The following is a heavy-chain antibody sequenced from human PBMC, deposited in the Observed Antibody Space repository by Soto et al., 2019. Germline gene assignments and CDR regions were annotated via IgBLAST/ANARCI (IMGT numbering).Heavy chain of an antibody. Sequence: ASVKDSCKASGYTFTSYYMHWVRQAPGQGLEWMGIIYPSGGSTSYAQKFQCRVTMTRDTSTSTVYMELSSLRSEDTAVYYCAGDWAKRRTLDYWGKGTLVTVSS. CDR1: GYTFTSYY. D-gene: IGHD1-7*01. CDR3: AGDWAKRRTLDY. J-gene: IGHJ4*02. V-gene: IGHV1-46*01. CDR2: IYPSGGST.